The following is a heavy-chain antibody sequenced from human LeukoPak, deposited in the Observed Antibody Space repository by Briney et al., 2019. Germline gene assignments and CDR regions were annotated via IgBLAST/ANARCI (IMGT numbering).Heavy chain of an antibody. CDR1: GGSISSSSSY. CDR3: ASSVGYQLLWGYYYYMDV. J-gene: IGHJ6*03. D-gene: IGHD2-2*01. CDR2: IYYSGST. V-gene: IGHV4-39*01. Sequence: PSETLSLTCTVSGGSISSSSSYWGWIRQPPGKGLEWIGTIYYSGSTYYNPSLKSRVTISVDTSKNQFSLKLSSVTAADTAVYYCASSVGYQLLWGYYYYMDVWGKGTTVTVSS.